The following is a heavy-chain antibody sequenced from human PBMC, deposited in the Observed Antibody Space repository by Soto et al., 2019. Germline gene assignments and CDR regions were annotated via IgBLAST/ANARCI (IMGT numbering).Heavy chain of an antibody. CDR2: INPNIGKA. CDR3: ARTSSGTSFA. J-gene: IGHJ5*02. CDR1: GYTFTSYD. D-gene: IGHD6-19*01. V-gene: IGHV1-8*01. Sequence: ASVKVSCKASGYTFTSYDINWVRQATGQGLEWMGWINPNIGKANYAQKFQGRVTMTADESTSTAYMELSSLRSEDTAVYYCARTSSGTSFAWGQGTLVTVSS.